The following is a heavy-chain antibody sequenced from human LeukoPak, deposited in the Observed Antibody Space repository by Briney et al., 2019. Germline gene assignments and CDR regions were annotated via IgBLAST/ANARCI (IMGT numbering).Heavy chain of an antibody. CDR2: IYHSGST. CDR3: ASSHLYCGGDYYSQLDP. V-gene: IGHV4-30-2*01. J-gene: IGHJ5*02. CDR1: GGSISSGGYS. Sequence: SETLSLTCAVSGGSISSGGYSWSWIRQPPGKGLEWIGYIYHSGSTYYNPSLKSRVTISVDRSKNQFSLKLSSVTAADTAVYYCASSHLYCGGDYYSQLDPWGQGTLVTVSS. D-gene: IGHD2-21*02.